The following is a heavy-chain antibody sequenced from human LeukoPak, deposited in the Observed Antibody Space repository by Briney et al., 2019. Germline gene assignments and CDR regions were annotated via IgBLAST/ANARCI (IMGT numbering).Heavy chain of an antibody. D-gene: IGHD6-19*01. V-gene: IGHV4-39*07. CDR1: GGSISSSSYY. Sequence: SETLSLTCTVSGGSISSSSYYWGWIRQPPGKGLEWVGSIYYSGSTYYNPSLKSRVTISVDTSKNQFSLKLSSVTAADTAVYYCARWDIAVAGRNWFDPWGQGTLVTVSS. CDR3: ARWDIAVAGRNWFDP. J-gene: IGHJ5*02. CDR2: IYYSGST.